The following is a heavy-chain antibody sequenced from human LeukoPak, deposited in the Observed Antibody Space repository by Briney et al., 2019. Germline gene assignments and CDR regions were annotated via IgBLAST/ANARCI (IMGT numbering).Heavy chain of an antibody. D-gene: IGHD1-26*01. CDR1: GFTLSSYR. V-gene: IGHV3-48*01. CDR2: ISSISSAI. Sequence: GGSLRLSCAVSGFTLSSYRMIWVRQAPGKGLEWVSYISSISSAIYYADSVKGRFTISRDNAKNSLYLQMNSLRAEDTAVYYCARDQLGATDYWGQGTLVTVSS. CDR3: ARDQLGATDY. J-gene: IGHJ4*02.